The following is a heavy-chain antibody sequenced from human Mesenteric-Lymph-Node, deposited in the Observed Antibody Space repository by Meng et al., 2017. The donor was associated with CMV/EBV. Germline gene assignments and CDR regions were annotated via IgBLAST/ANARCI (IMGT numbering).Heavy chain of an antibody. V-gene: IGHV4-59*01. D-gene: IGHD2-2*02. CDR3: ARGGGDIVVVPAAIRFDP. J-gene: IGHJ5*02. Sequence: GSLRLSCTVSGGSISSYYWSWIRQPPGKGLEWIGYIYYSGSTNYNPSLKSRVTISVDTSKNQFSLKLSSVTAADTAVYYCARGGGDIVVVPAAIRFDPWGQGTLVTVS. CDR2: IYYSGST. CDR1: GGSISSYY.